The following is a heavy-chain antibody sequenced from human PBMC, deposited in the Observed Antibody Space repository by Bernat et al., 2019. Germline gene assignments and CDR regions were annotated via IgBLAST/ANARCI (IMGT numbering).Heavy chain of an antibody. J-gene: IGHJ5*02. CDR3: AREGNYVWGSYRSPRGYNWFDP. V-gene: IGHV4-38-2*02. Sequence: QVQLQESGPGLVKPSETLSLTCAVSGYSISSGYYWGWIRQPPGKGLEWIGSIYHSGSTYDNPSLKSRVTISVDTSKNQFSLKLSCVTAADTAVYYCAREGNYVWGSYRSPRGYNWFDPWGQGTLVTVSS. CDR2: IYHSGST. D-gene: IGHD3-16*02. CDR1: GYSISSGYY.